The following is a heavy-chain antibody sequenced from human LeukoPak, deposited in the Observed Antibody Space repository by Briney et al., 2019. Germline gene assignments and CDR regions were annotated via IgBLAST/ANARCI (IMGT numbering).Heavy chain of an antibody. CDR3: ARDLKYTLPGGWFDP. J-gene: IGHJ5*02. D-gene: IGHD4-23*01. Sequence: GASVKVSCKASGYTFTSYYMHWVRQAPGQGLEWMGIINPSGGSTSYAQKFQGRVTMTRDTSTSTVYMELSSLRSEDTAVYYCARDLKYTLPGGWFDPWGQGTLVTVSS. CDR2: INPSGGST. V-gene: IGHV1-46*01. CDR1: GYTFTSYY.